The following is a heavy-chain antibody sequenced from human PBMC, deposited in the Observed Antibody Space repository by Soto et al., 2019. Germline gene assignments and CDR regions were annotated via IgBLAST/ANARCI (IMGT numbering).Heavy chain of an antibody. CDR1: GCTFSSYA. Sequence: QVQLVQSGPEVKKPGSSVKVSCKASGCTFSSYAISWVRQTPGHGLECMGGIIPVFGTANYAQKFQGRVTINADESTSTVSMELSSVRSEEMAVYYCARGWNDFPHWGQGILVTVSS. V-gene: IGHV1-69*01. J-gene: IGHJ1*01. D-gene: IGHD1-1*01. CDR2: IIPVFGTA. CDR3: ARGWNDFPH.